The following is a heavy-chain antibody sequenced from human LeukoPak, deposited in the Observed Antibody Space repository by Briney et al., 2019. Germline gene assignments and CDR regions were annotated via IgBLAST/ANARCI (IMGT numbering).Heavy chain of an antibody. CDR2: IILIFGTA. Sequence: AASEKVSCKASGGTFSSYAISWVRQASGQGLEWMGGIILIFGTANYAQKFQGRVTITTDESTSTAYMELSSLRSEDTAVYYCATTSGYCSSTSCYSPSSPDYWGQGTLVTVSS. CDR3: ATTSGYCSSTSCYSPSSPDY. V-gene: IGHV1-69*05. J-gene: IGHJ4*02. D-gene: IGHD2-2*02. CDR1: GGTFSSYA.